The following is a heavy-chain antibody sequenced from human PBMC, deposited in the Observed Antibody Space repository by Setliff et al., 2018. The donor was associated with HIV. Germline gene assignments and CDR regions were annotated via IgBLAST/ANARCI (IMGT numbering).Heavy chain of an antibody. J-gene: IGHJ4*02. V-gene: IGHV1-24*01. CDR3: VIGSASRPFDY. Sequence: ASVKVSCKVSGYTLTELSRHWVRQAPGKGLEWMGGLDPKDGKTKYAQKFQGRVTMTEDTSTDTAHMELRSLRSEDTAVYYCVIGSASRPFDYWGQGTLVTVSS. CDR2: LDPKDGKT. CDR1: GYTLTELS. D-gene: IGHD6-6*01.